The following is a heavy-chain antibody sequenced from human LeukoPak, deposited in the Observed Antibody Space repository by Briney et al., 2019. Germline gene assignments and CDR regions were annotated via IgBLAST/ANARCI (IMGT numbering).Heavy chain of an antibody. J-gene: IGHJ4*02. CDR3: ARHSSGPYYFDY. CDR1: GGTFSSYA. Sequence: SVKVSCKASGGTFSSYAISWVRQAPGQGLEWMGGIIPIFGTANYAQKFQGRVTITADESTSTAYMELSSLRSEDTAVYYCARHSSGPYYFDYWGQGTLVTVSS. D-gene: IGHD6-19*01. V-gene: IGHV1-69*13. CDR2: IIPIFGTA.